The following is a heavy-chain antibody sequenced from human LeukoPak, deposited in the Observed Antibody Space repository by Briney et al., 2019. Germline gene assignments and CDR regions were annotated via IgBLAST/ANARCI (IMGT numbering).Heavy chain of an antibody. CDR2: ISYDGSNK. J-gene: IGHJ4*02. Sequence: GGSLRLSCAASGSTFSSYGMHWVRQAPGKGLEWVAVISYDGSNKYYADSVKGRFTISRDNSKNTLYLQMNSLRAEDTAVYYCAKDEEDSSGYQHYFDYWGQGTLVTVSS. CDR1: GSTFSSYG. CDR3: AKDEEDSSGYQHYFDY. V-gene: IGHV3-30*18. D-gene: IGHD3-22*01.